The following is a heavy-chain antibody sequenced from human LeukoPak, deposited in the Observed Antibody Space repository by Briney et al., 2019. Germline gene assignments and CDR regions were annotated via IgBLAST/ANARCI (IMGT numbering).Heavy chain of an antibody. D-gene: IGHD6-13*01. J-gene: IGHJ4*02. CDR1: GFTSSSYE. CDR3: AREGSSSWYFDY. Sequence: GGSLRLSCAASGFTSSSYEMNWVRQAPGKGLEWVSSISSSSSYIYYADSVKGRFTISRDNAKNSLYLQMNSLRAEDTAVYYCAREGSSSWYFDYQGQGTLVTVSS. V-gene: IGHV3-21*01. CDR2: ISSSSSYI.